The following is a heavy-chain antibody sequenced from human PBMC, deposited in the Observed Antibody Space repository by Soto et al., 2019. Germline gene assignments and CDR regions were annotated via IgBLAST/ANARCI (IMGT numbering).Heavy chain of an antibody. CDR3: AKSGGNGCFADDFDV. V-gene: IGHV3-53*01. Sequence: EVQLVESGGGLIQPGVSLRLSCAGSGIIVSIYYMSWVRQAPGKGLEWISVIYSGGSTYYADSVKGRFTISRDNSENTMYLQLNSLRADDTAVYYCAKSGGNGCFADDFDVWGQGTMVTVSS. D-gene: IGHD6-19*01. CDR2: IYSGGST. CDR1: GIIVSIYY. J-gene: IGHJ3*01.